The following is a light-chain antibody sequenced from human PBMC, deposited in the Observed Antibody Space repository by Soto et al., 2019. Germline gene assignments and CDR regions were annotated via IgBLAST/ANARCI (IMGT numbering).Light chain of an antibody. J-gene: IGKJ2*01. Sequence: EIVLTQSPATLSLSPGERATLSCRASQSVSSYLAWYQQKPGQAPRLLIYDAYNRATSIPARFSGSGSGTDFTLIISSLEPEDFSVYYCQQRSNWPPYTFGQGTKLEIK. CDR3: QQRSNWPPYT. V-gene: IGKV3-11*01. CDR1: QSVSSY. CDR2: DAY.